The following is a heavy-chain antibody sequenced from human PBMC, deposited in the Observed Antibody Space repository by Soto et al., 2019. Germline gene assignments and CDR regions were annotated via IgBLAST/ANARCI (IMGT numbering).Heavy chain of an antibody. V-gene: IGHV3-48*03. D-gene: IGHD1-1*01. CDR1: GFSFGSFE. Sequence: EEQLVESGGGVVQPGGSLRLSCAASGFSFGSFEMNWVRQRPGRGLEWLAYVSSDATMISYARSVRGRFTISRDNAKNTLYLEMNSLRREDTGIYYCATPRERWVESDWGQGTPVTVSS. CDR3: ATPRERWVESD. J-gene: IGHJ4*02. CDR2: VSSDATMI.